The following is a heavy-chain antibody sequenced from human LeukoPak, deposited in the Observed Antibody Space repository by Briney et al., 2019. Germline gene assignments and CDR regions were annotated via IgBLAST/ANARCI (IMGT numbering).Heavy chain of an antibody. CDR3: ARYTTAGYSSGWYGPSFDY. V-gene: IGHV3-23*01. CDR2: ISGSNGGT. Sequence: GGSLRLSCAASGFTFSSYAMSWVRQAPGKGLEWVSGISGSNGGTYYADSVKGRFTISRDNSKNSLYLQMNSLRAEDTAVYYCARYTTAGYSSGWYGPSFDYWGQGTLVTVSS. J-gene: IGHJ4*02. CDR1: GFTFSSYA. D-gene: IGHD6-19*01.